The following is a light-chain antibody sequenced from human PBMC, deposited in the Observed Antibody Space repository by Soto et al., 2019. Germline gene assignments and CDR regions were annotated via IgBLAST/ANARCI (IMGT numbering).Light chain of an antibody. CDR1: QSISSW. J-gene: IGKJ4*01. CDR2: KAS. Sequence: DIQMTQSPSTLSASVGDRVTITCRASQSISSWLAWYQQKPGKAPNLLIYKASSLESGVPSRFSGSGSGTEFTLTISSLETDDFATYYCQQYNSYPLTFGGETKVEIK. CDR3: QQYNSYPLT. V-gene: IGKV1-5*03.